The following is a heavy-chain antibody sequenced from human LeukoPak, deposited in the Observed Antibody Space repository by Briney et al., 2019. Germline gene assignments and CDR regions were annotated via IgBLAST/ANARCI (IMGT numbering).Heavy chain of an antibody. CDR2: ISRSGSTT. CDR3: ASPRGVMTNGPFFDN. Sequence: GGSLRLSCAASGFTFSDYYMNWIRQAPGKGLEWVSYISRSGSTTNYADSVRGRFTISGDDAQNSLYLQMNSLSAEDTAVYYCASPRGVMTNGPFFDNWGQGILVTVSS. V-gene: IGHV3-11*01. D-gene: IGHD4-17*01. CDR1: GFTFSDYY. J-gene: IGHJ4*02.